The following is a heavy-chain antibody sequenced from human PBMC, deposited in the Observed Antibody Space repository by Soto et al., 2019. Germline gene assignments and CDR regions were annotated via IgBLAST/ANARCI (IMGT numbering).Heavy chain of an antibody. CDR2: IIPRYGPA. D-gene: IGHD3-10*01. CDR3: ARVTSMVRGVIANWFDP. J-gene: IGHJ5*02. Sequence: QVPLVQSGAEVKKPGSSLTVSCKASGGTFSSYAIHWVRQAPGQGLEWRRGIIPRYGPAKYAQRFQGRVRITADESPTTFYVALTSLPSHATAVYYCARVTSMVRGVIANWFDPWGHGALVTVSS. V-gene: IGHV1-69*01. CDR1: GGTFSSYA.